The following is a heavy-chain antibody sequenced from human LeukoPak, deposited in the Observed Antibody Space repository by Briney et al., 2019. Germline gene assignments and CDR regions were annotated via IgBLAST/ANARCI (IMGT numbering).Heavy chain of an antibody. Sequence: GASVKVSCKASGYTFTSYGISWVRQAPGQGLEWMGWISAYNGNTNYAQKLQGRVTMTTDTSTSTAYMELRSLRSDDTAVYYCAREAGGYDLDWFDPWAREPWSPSPQ. J-gene: IGHJ5*02. CDR3: AREAGGYDLDWFDP. CDR1: GYTFTSYG. CDR2: ISAYNGNT. D-gene: IGHD5-12*01. V-gene: IGHV1-18*01.